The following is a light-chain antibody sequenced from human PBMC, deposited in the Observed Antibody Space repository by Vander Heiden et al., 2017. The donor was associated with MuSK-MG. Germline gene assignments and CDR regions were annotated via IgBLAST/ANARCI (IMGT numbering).Light chain of an antibody. V-gene: IGLV2-23*02. CDR3: CSCEGSSTCRV. J-gene: IGLJ2*01. CDR1: SSDVGSYNL. CDR2: EVS. Sequence: QSALTQPASVSGSPGQSITISCTGTSSDVGSYNLVSWYQQHPGKAPKLMMYEVSKRPSGVSNRFSGSKSGNTASLTIYGLQAEDEAEYDCCSCEGSSTCRVFGGGTKLTVL.